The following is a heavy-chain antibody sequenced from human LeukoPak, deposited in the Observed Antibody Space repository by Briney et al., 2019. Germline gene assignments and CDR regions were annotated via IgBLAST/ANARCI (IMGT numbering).Heavy chain of an antibody. J-gene: IGHJ3*02. D-gene: IGHD5-18*01. Sequence: TSQTLSLTCAISGDIVSSNSSWNWIRQSPSRGLEWLGRTYYRSKWYNDYVVSVKSRININPDTSKNQFSLQLNSVTPEDTAVYYCARGGQGDGYSADEAFDIWGQGTMVTVS. CDR3: ARGGQGDGYSADEAFDI. V-gene: IGHV6-1*01. CDR2: TYYRSKWYN. CDR1: GDIVSSNSS.